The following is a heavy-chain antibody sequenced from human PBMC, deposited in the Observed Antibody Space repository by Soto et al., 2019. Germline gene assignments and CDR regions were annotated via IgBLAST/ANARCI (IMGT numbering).Heavy chain of an antibody. D-gene: IGHD1-7*01. CDR1: GYTFTSYG. V-gene: IGHV1-18*04. J-gene: IGHJ4*02. CDR3: ARTRTGTRVGHFVY. Sequence: ASVKVSCKASGYTFTSYGNCWVRQAPGQGLEWMGWISAYNGNTNYAQKLQGRVTMNTDNGTRTAYMELRSLSSYDTAVYYCARTRTGTRVGHFVYWGQGTLVTVSS. CDR2: ISAYNGNT.